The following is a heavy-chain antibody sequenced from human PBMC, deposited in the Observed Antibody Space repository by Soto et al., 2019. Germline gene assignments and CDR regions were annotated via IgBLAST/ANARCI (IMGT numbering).Heavy chain of an antibody. V-gene: IGHV4-4*02. D-gene: IGHD1-7*01. J-gene: IGHJ6*04. CDR3: ARGERELRGHYYYYGMDV. CDR2: IYHSGST. Sequence: PSETLSLTCAVSGGSISSSNWWSWVRQPPGKGLEWIGEIYHSGSTNYNPSLKSRVTISVDKSKNQFSLKLSSVTAADTAVYYCARGERELRGHYYYYGMDVWGKGTTVPVAS. CDR1: GGSISSSNW.